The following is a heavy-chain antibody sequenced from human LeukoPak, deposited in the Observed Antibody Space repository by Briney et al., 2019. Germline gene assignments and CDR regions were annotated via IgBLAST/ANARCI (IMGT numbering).Heavy chain of an antibody. V-gene: IGHV4-39*01. Sequence: PSGTLSLTRTVSGGSISSSSYYWGWIRQPPGKGLEWIGSIYYSGSTYYNPSLKSRVTISVDTSKNQFSLNLSSVTAADTAVYYCARLYYDSSGYYQICYFDYWGQGTLVTVSS. D-gene: IGHD3-22*01. CDR3: ARLYYDSSGYYQICYFDY. J-gene: IGHJ4*02. CDR1: GGSISSSSYY. CDR2: IYYSGST.